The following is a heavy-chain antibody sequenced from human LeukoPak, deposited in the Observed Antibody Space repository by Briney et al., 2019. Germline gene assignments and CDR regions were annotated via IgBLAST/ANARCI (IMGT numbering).Heavy chain of an antibody. D-gene: IGHD1-7*01. Sequence: ASVTVSCKASGYTFTGYYMHWVRQAPGQGLEWMGWINPNSGGTNYAQKFQGRVTMTRDTSISTAYMELSRLRSDDTAVYYCARALTGTTGQNWFDPWGQGTLVTVSS. CDR3: ARALTGTTGQNWFDP. J-gene: IGHJ5*02. CDR1: GYTFTGYY. CDR2: INPNSGGT. V-gene: IGHV1-2*02.